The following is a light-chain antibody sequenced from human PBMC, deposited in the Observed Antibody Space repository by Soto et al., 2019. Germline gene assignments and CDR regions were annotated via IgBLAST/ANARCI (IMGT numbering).Light chain of an antibody. CDR2: GAS. V-gene: IGKV3-15*01. J-gene: IGKJ2*01. CDR3: QQYNNSPLVT. Sequence: EVVMTQSPATLSVSPGERATLSCWASQSIGTYLAWYQQKPGQAPRLLIYGASARTTGIPARFSGSGSGTEFTLTIISLQSEDFSVYSCQQYNNSPLVTFVQGTMLEI. CDR1: QSIGTY.